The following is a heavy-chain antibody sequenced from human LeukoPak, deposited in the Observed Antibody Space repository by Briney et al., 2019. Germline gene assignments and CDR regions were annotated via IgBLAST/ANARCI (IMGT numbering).Heavy chain of an antibody. CDR2: ISGSGGST. V-gene: IGHV3-23*01. CDR3: AKDIQQLVRGYFDY. D-gene: IGHD6-13*01. J-gene: IGHJ4*02. CDR1: GFTFSSYA. Sequence: GGSLRLSCAASGFTFSSYAMSWVRQAPGKGLEWVSAISGSGGSTYYADSVKGRFTISRDNAKNSLYLQMNSLRAEDTALYYCAKDIQQLVRGYFDYWGQGTLVTVSS.